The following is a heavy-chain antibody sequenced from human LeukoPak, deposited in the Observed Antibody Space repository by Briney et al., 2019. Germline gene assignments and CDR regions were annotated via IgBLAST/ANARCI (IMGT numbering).Heavy chain of an antibody. CDR3: AKDRGDFPPYFDY. CDR2: LRFDGSSE. D-gene: IGHD2-21*02. CDR1: GFTSSVYA. V-gene: IGHV3-30*02. Sequence: GGSLRLPCAASGFTSSVYAMHWVRQPPGKGLEWVAFLRFDGSSEKYADSVKGRFTISRDKSKNTLYLQMNSLRAEDTAVYYCAKDRGDFPPYFDYWGQGTLVTVSS. J-gene: IGHJ4*02.